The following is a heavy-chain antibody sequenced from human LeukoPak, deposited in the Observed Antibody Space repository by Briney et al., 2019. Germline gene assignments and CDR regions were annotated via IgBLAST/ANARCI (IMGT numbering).Heavy chain of an antibody. CDR1: GLTFSSYW. CDR3: ARDPY. CDR2: IKQDGSEK. V-gene: IGHV3-7*03. Sequence: GGSLRLSCAASGLTFSSYWMSWVRQAPGKGLEWVANIKQDGSEKYYVDSVKGRFTISRDNAKNSLYLQMNSLRAEDTAVYYCARDPYWGQGTLVTVSS. J-gene: IGHJ4*02.